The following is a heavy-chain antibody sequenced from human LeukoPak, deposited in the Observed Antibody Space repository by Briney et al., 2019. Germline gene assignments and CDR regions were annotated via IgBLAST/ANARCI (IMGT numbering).Heavy chain of an antibody. CDR1: GGSISSNSYY. V-gene: IGHV4-39*07. CDR3: ARGARHGATVNPINWFDP. CDR2: IYYSGST. J-gene: IGHJ5*02. Sequence: SETLSLTCTVSGGSISSNSYYWGWIRQPPGKGLKWIGSIYYSGSTYYNPSLKSRVTISVDTSKNQFSLKLSSVTAADTAVYYCARGARHGATVNPINWFDPWGQGTLVTVSS. D-gene: IGHD4-17*01.